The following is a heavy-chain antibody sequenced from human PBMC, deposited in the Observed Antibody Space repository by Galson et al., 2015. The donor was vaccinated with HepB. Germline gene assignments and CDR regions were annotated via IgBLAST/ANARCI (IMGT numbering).Heavy chain of an antibody. CDR2: MNPNSGNT. V-gene: IGHV1-8*01. CDR1: GYTFTSYD. CDR3: ARSKGVYYDFWSGYYTASTDYYGMDV. D-gene: IGHD3-3*01. Sequence: SVKVSCKASGYTFTSYDINWVRQATGQGLEWMGWMNPNSGNTGYAQKFQGRVTMTRNTSISTAYMELSSLRSEDTAVYYCARSKGVYYDFWSGYYTASTDYYGMDVWGQGTRSPSP. J-gene: IGHJ6*02.